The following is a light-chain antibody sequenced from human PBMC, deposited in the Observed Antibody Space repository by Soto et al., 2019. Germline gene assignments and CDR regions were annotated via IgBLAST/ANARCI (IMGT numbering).Light chain of an antibody. Sequence: EIVLTQSPATLSLSPGERATLSCGASQSVSNSYLAWYQQKPGLAPRLLIYDASSRATGIPDRFSGSGSGTDFTLTISRLEPEDFAVHYCQQYGSSPLTFGGGTKVEIK. CDR1: QSVSNSY. J-gene: IGKJ4*01. CDR3: QQYGSSPLT. V-gene: IGKV3D-20*01. CDR2: DAS.